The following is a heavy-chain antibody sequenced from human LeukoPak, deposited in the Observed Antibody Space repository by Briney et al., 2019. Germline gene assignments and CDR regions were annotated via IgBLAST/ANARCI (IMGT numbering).Heavy chain of an antibody. CDR1: GYTFTSYG. Sequence: GASVKVSCKASGYTFTSYGISWVRQAPGQGLEWMGWISAYNGNTNYAQKLQGRVTMTTDTSTSTAYMELRSLRSDDTAVYYCARDSGGTAMAYYSYYYMDVWGKGTTVTISS. CDR3: ARDSGGTAMAYYSYYYMDV. J-gene: IGHJ6*03. D-gene: IGHD2-15*01. CDR2: ISAYNGNT. V-gene: IGHV1-18*01.